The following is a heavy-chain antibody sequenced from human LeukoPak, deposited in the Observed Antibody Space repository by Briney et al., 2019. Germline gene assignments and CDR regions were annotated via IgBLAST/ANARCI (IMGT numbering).Heavy chain of an antibody. CDR1: GYTFTGYY. J-gene: IGHJ4*02. Sequence: ASVKVSCKASGYTFTGYYMHWVRQAPGQGLEWMGWINPNSGGTNYAQEFQGRVTMTRDTSISTAYMELSRLRSDDTAVYYCARSSHPIITASGLDYWGQGTLVTVSS. D-gene: IGHD3-10*01. CDR2: INPNSGGT. V-gene: IGHV1-2*02. CDR3: ARSSHPIITASGLDY.